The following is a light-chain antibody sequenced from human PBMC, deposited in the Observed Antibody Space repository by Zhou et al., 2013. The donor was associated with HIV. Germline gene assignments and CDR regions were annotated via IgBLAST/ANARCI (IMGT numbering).Light chain of an antibody. Sequence: EIVLTQSPGTLSLSPGERATLSCRASQTISSGYLAWYQHIPGQAPRLLIFGTSSRATGIPERFSGSGSGTFFTLTISSLEPEDFAVYYCQQRSNWYTFGQGTKVEIK. V-gene: IGKV3D-20*02. CDR3: QQRSNWYT. CDR2: GTS. J-gene: IGKJ2*01. CDR1: QTISSGY.